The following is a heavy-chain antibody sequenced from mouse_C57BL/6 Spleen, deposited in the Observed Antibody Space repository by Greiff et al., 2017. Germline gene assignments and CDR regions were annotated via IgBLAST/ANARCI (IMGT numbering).Heavy chain of an antibody. V-gene: IGHV1-62-2*01. CDR3: ARHEDYYGSSYLPAWFAY. Sequence: VQLQQSGAELVKPGASVKLSCKASGYTFTEYTIHWVKQRSGQGLEWIGWFYPGSGSIKYNEKIKDKATLTADKSSSTVYMELSRLTSEDSAVYFCARHEDYYGSSYLPAWFAYWGQGTLVTVSA. J-gene: IGHJ3*01. CDR1: GYTFTEYT. CDR2: FYPGSGSI. D-gene: IGHD1-1*01.